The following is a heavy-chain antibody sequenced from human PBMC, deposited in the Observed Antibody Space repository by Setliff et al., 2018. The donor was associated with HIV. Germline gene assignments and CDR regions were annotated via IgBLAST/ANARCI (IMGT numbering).Heavy chain of an antibody. CDR2: VDHSGST. CDR3: ARGEFYDF. J-gene: IGHJ4*02. Sequence: LSLTCAVYGGSFSGYHWSWIRQPPGKGLEWIGEVDHSGSTYYNPSLQTRVTISEDTSKNQFSLRLKSVTAADTAVYYCARGEFYDFWGQGTLVTVSS. V-gene: IGHV4-34*01. D-gene: IGHD3-3*01. CDR1: GGSFSGYH.